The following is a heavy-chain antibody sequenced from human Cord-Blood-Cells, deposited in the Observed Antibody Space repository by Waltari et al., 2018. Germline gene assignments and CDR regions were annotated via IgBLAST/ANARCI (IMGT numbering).Heavy chain of an antibody. CDR1: GFTFSSYE. CDR3: ARDSYSSSYFDY. V-gene: IGHV3-48*03. D-gene: IGHD6-6*01. CDR2: ISSSGSTI. Sequence: EVQLVESGGGLVQPGGSRRLSCAASGFTFSSYEMNWVCQAPGKGLEWVSYISSSGSTIYYADSVKGRFTISRDNAKNSLYLQMNSLRAEDTAVYYCARDSYSSSYFDYWGQGTLVTVSS. J-gene: IGHJ4*02.